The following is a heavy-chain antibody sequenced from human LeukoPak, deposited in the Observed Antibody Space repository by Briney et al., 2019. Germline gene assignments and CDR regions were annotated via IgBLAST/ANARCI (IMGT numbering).Heavy chain of an antibody. Sequence: SETLSLTCTVSGYSISSGYYWGWIRQPPGKGLEWIGSIYHSGSTYYNPSLKSRVTISVDTSKNQFSLKLSSVTAADTAVYYCARRFSITIFGVVTHAFDIWGQGTMVTVSS. CDR1: GYSISSGYY. J-gene: IGHJ3*02. V-gene: IGHV4-38-2*02. D-gene: IGHD3-3*01. CDR2: IYHSGST. CDR3: ARRFSITIFGVVTHAFDI.